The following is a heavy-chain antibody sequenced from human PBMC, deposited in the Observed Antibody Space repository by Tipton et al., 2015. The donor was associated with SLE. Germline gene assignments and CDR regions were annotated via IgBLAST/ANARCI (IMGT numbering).Heavy chain of an antibody. CDR3: ARGFLEMFDP. CDR2: IYYSGST. V-gene: IGHV4-39*01. Sequence: TLSLTCTVSGGSISSSYYWGWIRQPPGKGLEWIGSIYYSGSTYYNPSLKSRVTISVDTSKNQFSLKLSSVTAADTAVYYCARGFLEMFDPWGPGTLVTVSS. CDR1: GGSISSSYY. J-gene: IGHJ5*02. D-gene: IGHD3-3*01.